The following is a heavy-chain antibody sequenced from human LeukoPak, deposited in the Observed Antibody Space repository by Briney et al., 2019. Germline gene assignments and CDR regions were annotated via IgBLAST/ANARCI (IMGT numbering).Heavy chain of an antibody. CDR3: ADSKVGATNY. D-gene: IGHD1-26*01. V-gene: IGHV4-34*08. J-gene: IGHJ4*02. CDR2: INHSGST. CDR1: GFTVSSNY. Sequence: TGGSLRLSCAASGFTVSSNYMSWVRQAPGKGLEWIGEINHSGSTNYNPSLKSRVTISVDTSKNQFSLKLSSVTAADTAVYYCADSKVGATNYWGQGTLVTVSS.